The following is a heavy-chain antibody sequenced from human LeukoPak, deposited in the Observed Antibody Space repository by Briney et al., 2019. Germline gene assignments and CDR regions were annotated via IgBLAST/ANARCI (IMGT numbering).Heavy chain of an antibody. D-gene: IGHD3-22*01. Sequence: PSQTLSLTCTVSGGSISSGDYYWSWIRQPPGKGLEWIGYIYYSGSTYYNPSLKSRVTISVDTSKNQFSLKLSSVTAADTAVYYCARHRVYYYDSSGYYPYFDYWGQGTLVTVSS. CDR3: ARHRVYYYDSSGYYPYFDY. V-gene: IGHV4-30-4*01. J-gene: IGHJ4*02. CDR2: IYYSGST. CDR1: GGSISSGDYY.